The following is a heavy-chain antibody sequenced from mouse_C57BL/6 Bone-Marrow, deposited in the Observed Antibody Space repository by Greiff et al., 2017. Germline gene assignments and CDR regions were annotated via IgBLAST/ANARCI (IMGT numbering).Heavy chain of an antibody. CDR2: LWGGGST. D-gene: IGHD1-1*01. J-gene: IGHJ3*01. CDR3: ASDHYGSFAY. CDR1: GFSLTSYG. V-gene: IGHV2-6*01. Sequence: VQLVESGPGLVAPSQSLYITCTVSGFSLTSYGVDWVRPSPGKGLEWLGELWGGGSTHYNSALKSRLSISKDNTKRQVFLKMNSLQTEDTAMYYCASDHYGSFAYWGQGTLVTVSA.